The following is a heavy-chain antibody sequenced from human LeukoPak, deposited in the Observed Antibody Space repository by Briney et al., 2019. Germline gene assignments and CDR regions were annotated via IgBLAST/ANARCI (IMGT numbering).Heavy chain of an antibody. J-gene: IGHJ6*03. V-gene: IGHV3-23*01. D-gene: IGHD1-26*01. CDR3: AKDRSYPYYYYYMDV. CDR1: GFTFKTYG. Sequence: GGSLRLSCAASGFTFKTYGMGWVRQAPGKGLEWVSGISSGYTTYYADSGKGRFIISRDNSKNTLYLQMNSLRAEDTAVYYCAKDRSYPYYYYYMDVWGKGTTVTVSS. CDR2: ISSGYTT.